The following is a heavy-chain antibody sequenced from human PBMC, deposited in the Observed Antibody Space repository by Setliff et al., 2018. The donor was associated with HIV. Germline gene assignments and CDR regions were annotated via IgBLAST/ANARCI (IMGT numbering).Heavy chain of an antibody. CDR3: ARNQGDSSGWYAGDY. D-gene: IGHD6-19*01. V-gene: IGHV1-46*01. Sequence: ASVKVSCKASGYTFTGHYMHWVRQAPGQGLQWMGWIDPSSGSTTYAQKFQGRVTMTRDTSTSTVYMDLRNLRSEDTAVYYCARNQGDSSGWYAGDYWGHGTLVTVSS. CDR2: IDPSSGST. J-gene: IGHJ4*01. CDR1: GYTFTGHY.